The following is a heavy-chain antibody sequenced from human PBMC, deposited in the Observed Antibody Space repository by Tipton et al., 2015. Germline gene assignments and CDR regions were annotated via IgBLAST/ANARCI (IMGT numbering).Heavy chain of an antibody. J-gene: IGHJ6*02. V-gene: IGHV3-9*01. CDR3: AKVLNARWYGEMDV. CDR1: GFTFDDYA. D-gene: IGHD3-10*01. Sequence: SLRLSCAASGFTFDDYAMHWVRQAPGKGLEWVSGISWNSGSIGYADSVKGRFTISRDNAKNSLYLQMNGLRAEDTALYYCAKVLNARWYGEMDVWGRGTKVTVSS. CDR2: ISWNSGSI.